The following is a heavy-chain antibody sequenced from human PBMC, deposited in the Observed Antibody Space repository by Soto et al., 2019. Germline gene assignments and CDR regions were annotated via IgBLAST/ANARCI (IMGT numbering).Heavy chain of an antibody. CDR3: ARQDYKPYGMDV. CDR2: INPNSGGT. D-gene: IGHD4-4*01. CDR1: GYTFTGYY. V-gene: IGHV1-2*02. J-gene: IGHJ6*02. Sequence: ASVKVSCKASGYTFTGYYMHWVRQAPGQGLEWMGWINPNSGGTNYAQKFQGRVTMTRDTSTSTAYMELSRLRSDDTAVYYCARQDYKPYGMDVWGQGTTVTVSS.